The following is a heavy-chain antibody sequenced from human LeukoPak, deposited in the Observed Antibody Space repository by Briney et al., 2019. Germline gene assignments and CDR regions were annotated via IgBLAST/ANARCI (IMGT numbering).Heavy chain of an antibody. CDR3: ARQQGLQYYYGMDV. CDR1: GGSISSYY. CDR2: IYYSGST. J-gene: IGHJ6*02. V-gene: IGHV4-59*08. Sequence: SETLSLTCTVPGGSISSYYWSWIRQPPGKGLEWIGYIYYSGSTNYNPSLKSRVTISVDTSKNQFSLKLSSVTAADTAVYYCARQQGLQYYYGMDVWGQGTTVTVSS. D-gene: IGHD4-11*01.